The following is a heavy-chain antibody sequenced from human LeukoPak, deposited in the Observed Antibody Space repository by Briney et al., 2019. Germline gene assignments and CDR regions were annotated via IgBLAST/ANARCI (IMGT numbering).Heavy chain of an antibody. CDR2: ISWNSGSI. CDR1: GFTFDDYA. D-gene: IGHD3-22*01. J-gene: IGHJ3*02. Sequence: GGSLRLSCAASGFTFDDYAMHWVRQAPGKGLEWVSGISWNSGSIGYADSVKGRLTISRDNAKNSLYLQMNSLRAEDTALYYCATRKPYYYDSSGSGAFDIWGQGTMVTVSS. V-gene: IGHV3-9*01. CDR3: ATRKPYYYDSSGSGAFDI.